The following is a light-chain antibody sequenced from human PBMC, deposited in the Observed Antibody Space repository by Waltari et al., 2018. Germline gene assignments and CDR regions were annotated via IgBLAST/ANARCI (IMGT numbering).Light chain of an antibody. CDR2: VAS. Sequence: IVLTQSPDTLSLSPGQRATLSCRASQTINNNFLVWYQQKPGQAPRLLIHVASSRANGFPDRFSGSGSGTDFTLTISSLEPEDVAVYYCQQYDGSVLTFGGGTKVEI. V-gene: IGKV3-20*01. CDR1: QTINNNF. J-gene: IGKJ4*01. CDR3: QQYDGSVLT.